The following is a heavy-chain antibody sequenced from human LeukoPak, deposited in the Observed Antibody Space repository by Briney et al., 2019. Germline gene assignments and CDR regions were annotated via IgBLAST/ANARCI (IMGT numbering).Heavy chain of an antibody. CDR2: INHSGRT. CDR3: AREGFGELSHFDY. D-gene: IGHD3-10*01. V-gene: IGHV4-34*01. CDR1: GGSFSGDY. J-gene: IGHJ4*02. Sequence: SETLSLTCVVYGGSFSGDYWSWIRQPPGRGLEWIGEINHSGRTNYNPSLKSRVTISVDTSKNQFSLKLSSVTAADTAVYYCAREGFGELSHFDYWGQGTLITVSS.